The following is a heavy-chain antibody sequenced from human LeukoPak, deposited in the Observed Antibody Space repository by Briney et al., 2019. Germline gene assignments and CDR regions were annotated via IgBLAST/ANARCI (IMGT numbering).Heavy chain of an antibody. CDR1: GGSISSGSYY. Sequence: SQTLSLTCTVSGGSISSGSYYWSWIRQPPGKGLEWIGSIYYSGSTYYNPSLKSRVTISVDTSKDQFSLKLSSVTAADTAVYYCARQTGVAVATFYFDDWGQGTQVTVSS. D-gene: IGHD2-15*01. J-gene: IGHJ4*02. CDR3: ARQTGVAVATFYFDD. CDR2: IYYSGST. V-gene: IGHV4-39*07.